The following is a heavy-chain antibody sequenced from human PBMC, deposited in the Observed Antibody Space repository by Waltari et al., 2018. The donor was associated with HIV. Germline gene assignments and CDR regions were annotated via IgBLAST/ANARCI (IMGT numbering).Heavy chain of an antibody. CDR3: ARSGGLARGYSGYGEYYYYGMDV. Sequence: QVQLQESGPGLVKPSETLSLTCTVSGGSISSYYWSWIRQPPGKGMEWIGYIYYSGSTNYNPSLKSRVTISVDTSKNQFSLKLSSVTAADTAVYYCARSGGLARGYSGYGEYYYYGMDVWGQGTTVTVSS. CDR2: IYYSGST. D-gene: IGHD5-12*01. J-gene: IGHJ6*02. CDR1: GGSISSYY. V-gene: IGHV4-59*01.